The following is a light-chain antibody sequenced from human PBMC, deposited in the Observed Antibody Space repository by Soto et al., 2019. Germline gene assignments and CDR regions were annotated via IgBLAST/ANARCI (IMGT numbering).Light chain of an antibody. CDR1: QGINSD. CDR2: AAF. Sequence: IQLTQYPASLSASVGDRVDITCRASQGINSDLAWYQQKPGKTPKLLISAAFSLEGGVPTRFSGSGSGADFTLTISSLQPEDFATYYCQQYNSFTWTFGQGTKVDIK. CDR3: QQYNSFTWT. V-gene: IGKV1-13*02. J-gene: IGKJ1*01.